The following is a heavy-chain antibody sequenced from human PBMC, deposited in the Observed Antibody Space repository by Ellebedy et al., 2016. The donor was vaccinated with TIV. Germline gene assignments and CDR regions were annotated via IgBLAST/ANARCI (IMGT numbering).Heavy chain of an antibody. V-gene: IGHV1-46*01. J-gene: IGHJ6*02. Sequence: AASVKVSCKASGYTFTSYFLHWVRQAPGQGLEWMGIINPSGGSATYAQRFQGRVTMTSDTSTSTVYMELTSLRSEDTAVYYCARDQNAGSSDFWSGYLDTSYYYGMDVWGQGTTVTVSS. D-gene: IGHD3-3*01. CDR1: GYTFTSYF. CDR2: INPSGGSA. CDR3: ARDQNAGSSDFWSGYLDTSYYYGMDV.